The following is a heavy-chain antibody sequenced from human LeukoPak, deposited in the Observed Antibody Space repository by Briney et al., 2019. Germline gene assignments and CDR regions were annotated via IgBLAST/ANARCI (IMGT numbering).Heavy chain of an antibody. V-gene: IGHV4-34*01. D-gene: IGHD2-15*01. Sequence: SETLSLTCAVSGGSLSGYYWIWIRQPPGKGLEWIGEINHSGSTNYNPSLKRRVTISVDTSKNQFSLKLSSVTAADTAVYYCARAGYCSGGSFYRRLHWFDPWGQGTLVTVSS. CDR3: ARAGYCSGGSFYRRLHWFDP. J-gene: IGHJ5*02. CDR1: GGSLSGYY. CDR2: INHSGST.